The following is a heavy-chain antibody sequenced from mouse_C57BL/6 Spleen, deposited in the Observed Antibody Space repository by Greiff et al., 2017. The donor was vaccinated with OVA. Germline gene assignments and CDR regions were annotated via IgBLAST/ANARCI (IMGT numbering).Heavy chain of an antibody. V-gene: IGHV1-18*01. CDR1: GYTFTDYN. CDR2: INPNNGGT. D-gene: IGHD2-3*01. CDR3: ARDYDGYYDFDY. Sequence: EVQLQESGPELVKPGASVKIPCKASGYTFTDYNMDWVKQSHGKSLEWIGDINPNNGGTIYNQKFKGKATLTVDKSSSTAYMELRSLTSEDTAVYYCARDYDGYYDFDYWGQGTTLTVSS. J-gene: IGHJ2*01.